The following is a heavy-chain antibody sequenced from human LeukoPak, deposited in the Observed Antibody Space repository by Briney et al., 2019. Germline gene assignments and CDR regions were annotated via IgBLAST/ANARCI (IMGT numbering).Heavy chain of an antibody. CDR2: MNPNSGNT. CDR3: ARVSQGTAGQDFDY. D-gene: IGHD1-14*01. V-gene: IGHV1-8*01. CDR1: GYTFTSYD. J-gene: IGHJ4*02. Sequence: GASVKVSCKASGYTFTSYDINWVRQATGQGLEWMGWMNPNSGNTGYAQKFQGRVTITRNTSISTAYMELSSLRSEDTAVYYCARVSQGTAGQDFDYWGQGTLVTVSS.